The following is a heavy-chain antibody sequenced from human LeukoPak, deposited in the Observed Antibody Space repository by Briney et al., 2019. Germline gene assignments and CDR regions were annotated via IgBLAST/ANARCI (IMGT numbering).Heavy chain of an antibody. D-gene: IGHD3-10*01. CDR1: GYTFTSYG. CDR3: ASDIRRRLLWFGEIPPFDP. J-gene: IGHJ5*02. V-gene: IGHV1-18*04. CDR2: ISAYNGNT. Sequence: ASVKVSCKAFGYTFTSYGISWVRQAPGQGLEWMGWISAYNGNTNYAQKLQGRVTMTTDTSTSTAYMELRSLRSDDTAVYYCASDIRRRLLWFGEIPPFDPWGQGTLVTVSS.